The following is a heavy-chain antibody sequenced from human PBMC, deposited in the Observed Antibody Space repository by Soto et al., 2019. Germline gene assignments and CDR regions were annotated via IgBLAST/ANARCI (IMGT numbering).Heavy chain of an antibody. V-gene: IGHV4-4*02. CDR3: ARSLDTAMVIRYNWFDP. J-gene: IGHJ5*02. Sequence: SETLSLTCAVSGGSISSSNWWSWVRQPPGKGLEWIGEIYHSGSTNYNPSLKSRVTISVDKSKNQFSLKLSSVTAADTAVYYCARSLDTAMVIRYNWFDPWGQGTLVTVSS. D-gene: IGHD5-18*01. CDR2: IYHSGST. CDR1: GGSISSSNW.